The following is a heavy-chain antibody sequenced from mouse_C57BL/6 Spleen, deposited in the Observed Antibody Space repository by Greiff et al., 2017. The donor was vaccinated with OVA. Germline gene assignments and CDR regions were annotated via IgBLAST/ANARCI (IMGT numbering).Heavy chain of an antibody. Sequence: QVHVKQSGAELAKPGASVKLSCKASGYTFTSYWMHWVKQRPGQGLEWIGYINPSSGYTKYNQKFKDKATLTADKSSSTAYMQLSSLTYEDSAVYDCAREAYDYDGHYAMDYWGQGTSVTVSS. CDR2: INPSSGYT. D-gene: IGHD2-4*01. CDR1: GYTFTSYW. J-gene: IGHJ4*01. V-gene: IGHV1-7*01. CDR3: AREAYDYDGHYAMDY.